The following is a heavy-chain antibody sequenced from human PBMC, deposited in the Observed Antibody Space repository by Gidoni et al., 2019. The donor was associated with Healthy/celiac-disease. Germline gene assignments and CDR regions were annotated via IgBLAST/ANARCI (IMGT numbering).Heavy chain of an antibody. CDR3: ASAVKDVVVPAATPSPVAIYYYSYYMAV. CDR2: INHSGST. CDR1: GGPFSGHY. D-gene: IGHD2-2*01. Sequence: QVQLQQRGEGVLKPSENLSLTCAGYGGPFSGHYWSWSSQPPGKGLEWIGEINHSGSTNYTPALKSRVTLSVDPSTHQFSLKLSSVTAAAPAVYYCASAVKDVVVPAATPSPVAIYYYSYYMAVWGNGTTVTVSS. V-gene: IGHV4-34*01. J-gene: IGHJ6*03.